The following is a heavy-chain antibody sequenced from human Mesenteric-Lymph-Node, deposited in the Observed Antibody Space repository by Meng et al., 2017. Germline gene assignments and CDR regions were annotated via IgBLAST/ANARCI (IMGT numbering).Heavy chain of an antibody. J-gene: IGHJ4*02. Sequence: GESLKISCAASGFTFSSHVMHWVRQAPGKGLEWVAVISYDGSNKYYADSVKGRFTIPRDNSKNTLYQQMNRLRAEDTAVYYCANGGGSYYDSSGYYYEDCFDYWGQGTLVTVSS. D-gene: IGHD3-22*01. CDR3: ANGGGSYYDSSGYYYEDCFDY. V-gene: IGHV3-30*06. CDR1: GFTFSSHV. CDR2: ISYDGSNK.